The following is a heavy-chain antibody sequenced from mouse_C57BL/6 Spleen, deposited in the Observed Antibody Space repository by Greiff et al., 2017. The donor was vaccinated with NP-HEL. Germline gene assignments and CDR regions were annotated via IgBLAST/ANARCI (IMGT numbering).Heavy chain of an antibody. Sequence: QVQLQQPGAELVRPGSSVKLSCKASGYTFTSYWMDRVKQRPGQGLEWIGNIYPSDSETHYNQKFKDKATLTVDKSSSTAYMQLSSLTSEDSAVYYCARFDYDGFAYWGQGTLVTVSA. CDR2: IYPSDSET. V-gene: IGHV1-61*01. J-gene: IGHJ3*01. D-gene: IGHD2-4*01. CDR1: GYTFTSYW. CDR3: ARFDYDGFAY.